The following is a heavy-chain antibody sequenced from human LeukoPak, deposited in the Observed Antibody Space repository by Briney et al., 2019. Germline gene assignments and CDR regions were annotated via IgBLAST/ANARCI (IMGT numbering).Heavy chain of an antibody. CDR3: TTDSAAY. J-gene: IGHJ4*02. CDR1: GFTFSSAW. V-gene: IGHV3-15*01. Sequence: PGGSLRLSCAASGFTFSSAWMTWVRQAPGKGLEWVGRVKRKIDGETTDYAAAVKGRFAISRDDSKNTVYLQMNSLKTEDTALYYRTTDSAAYWGQGTLVTVSS. CDR2: VKRKIDGETT.